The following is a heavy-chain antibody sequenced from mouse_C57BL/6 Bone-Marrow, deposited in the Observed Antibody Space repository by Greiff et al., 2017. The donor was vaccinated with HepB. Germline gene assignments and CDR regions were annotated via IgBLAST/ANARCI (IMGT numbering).Heavy chain of an antibody. Sequence: EVMLVESGGGLVQPGGSMKLSCAASGFTFSDAWMDWVRQSPEKGLEWVAEIRNKANNHATYYAESVKGRFTISRDDSKSSVYLQMNSLRAEDTGIYYCTKGGGFGSLDYWGQGTTLTVSS. V-gene: IGHV6-6*01. J-gene: IGHJ2*01. CDR3: TKGGGFGSLDY. CDR2: IRNKANNHAT. D-gene: IGHD1-1*01. CDR1: GFTFSDAW.